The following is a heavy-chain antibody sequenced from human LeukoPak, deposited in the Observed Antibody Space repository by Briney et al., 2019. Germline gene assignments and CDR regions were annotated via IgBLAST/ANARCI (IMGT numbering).Heavy chain of an antibody. CDR3: ARTTYYYGSGREFLFDY. CDR1: GGSISSSSYY. Sequence: SETLSLTCTVSGGSISSSSYYWGWIRQPPGKGLEWIGSIYYSGSTYYNPSLKSRVTISVDTSKNQFSLKLSSVTAADTAVYYCARTTYYYGSGREFLFDYWGQGTLVTVSS. J-gene: IGHJ4*02. CDR2: IYYSGST. V-gene: IGHV4-39*07. D-gene: IGHD3-10*01.